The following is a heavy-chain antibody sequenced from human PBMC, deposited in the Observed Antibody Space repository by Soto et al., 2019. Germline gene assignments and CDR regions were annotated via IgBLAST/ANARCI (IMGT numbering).Heavy chain of an antibody. D-gene: IGHD6-6*01. Sequence: HPGGSLRLSCAASGFTFSSYGMHWVRQAPGKGLEWVAVISYDGSNKYYADSVKGRFTISRDNSKNTRYLQMNSLRAEDTAVYYCAKDSSRLQEDWFDPWGQGTLVTVSS. J-gene: IGHJ5*02. CDR3: AKDSSRLQEDWFDP. V-gene: IGHV3-30*18. CDR2: ISYDGSNK. CDR1: GFTFSSYG.